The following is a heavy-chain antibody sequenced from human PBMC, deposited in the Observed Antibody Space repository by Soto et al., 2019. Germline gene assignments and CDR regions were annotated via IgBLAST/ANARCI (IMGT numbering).Heavy chain of an antibody. CDR2: VYYSGST. CDR3: ARLLYDSRGYYYFDY. CDR1: GFTFTRYSMN. D-gene: IGHD3-22*01. Sequence: PGGSLRLSCAASGFTFTRYSMNWVRQPPGKGLEWIGSVYYSGSTYDSPSLKSRITLSVDRSKSQFSLKLTSVTAADTAVYYCARLLYDSRGYYYFDYWGQGTLVTVSS. V-gene: IGHV4-39*01. J-gene: IGHJ4*02.